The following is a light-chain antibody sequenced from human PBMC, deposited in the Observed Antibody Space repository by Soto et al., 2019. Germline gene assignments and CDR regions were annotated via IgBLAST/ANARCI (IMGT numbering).Light chain of an antibody. Sequence: DIPMTHSPSSVSASVGDRVAIICRASQGVGRWLAWYQQKPGKAPNLLIYDSSTLHSGVPSRFSGSGSGTDFSLTISSLQPEDFATYYCQQANSFPPDFGQGTRLEIK. V-gene: IGKV1-12*01. J-gene: IGKJ5*01. CDR2: DSS. CDR1: QGVGRW. CDR3: QQANSFPPD.